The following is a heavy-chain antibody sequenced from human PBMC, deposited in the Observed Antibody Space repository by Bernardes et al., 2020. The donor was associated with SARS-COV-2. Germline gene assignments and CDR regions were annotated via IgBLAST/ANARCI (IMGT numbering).Heavy chain of an antibody. Sequence: ASVKVSCKVSGYSLSILPMYWVRQAPGKGLEWLGTFDPQYGETKYAQKFEGRVTMTEDTSTDTAYMELTRLTSEDTAVYYCALEGGSSGVIHYAMDVWGQGTTVTVSS. J-gene: IGHJ6*02. CDR3: ALEGGSSGVIHYAMDV. CDR1: GYSLSILP. V-gene: IGHV1-24*01. CDR2: FDPQYGET. D-gene: IGHD3-16*02.